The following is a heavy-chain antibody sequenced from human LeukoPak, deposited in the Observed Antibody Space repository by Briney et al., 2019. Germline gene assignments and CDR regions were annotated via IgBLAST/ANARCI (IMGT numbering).Heavy chain of an antibody. V-gene: IGHV3-30*02. Sequence: GGSLRLACAASGFTFSSYGMHWVGQAPGKGLEWVAFIRYDGSNKYYADSVKGRFTISRDNSKNTLYLQMNSLRAEDTAVYYCAKDQRLQYDYWGQGTLVTVSS. CDR3: AKDQRLQYDY. D-gene: IGHD4-11*01. CDR2: IRYDGSNK. CDR1: GFTFSSYG. J-gene: IGHJ4*02.